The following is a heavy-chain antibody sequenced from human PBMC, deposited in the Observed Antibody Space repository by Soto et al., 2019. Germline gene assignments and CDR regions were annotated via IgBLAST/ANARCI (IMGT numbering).Heavy chain of an antibody. V-gene: IGHV3-23*01. CDR2: ISGSGGST. J-gene: IGHJ4*02. CDR1: GFTFRSYA. Sequence: GGSLRLSCAASGFTFRSYAMSWVRVALGKGLEWVSAISGSGGSTYYADSVKGRFTISRDNSKNTLYLQMNSLRAEDTAVYYCAKSRESIEYGNFDYWGQGTLVTVSS. D-gene: IGHD4-17*01. CDR3: AKSRESIEYGNFDY.